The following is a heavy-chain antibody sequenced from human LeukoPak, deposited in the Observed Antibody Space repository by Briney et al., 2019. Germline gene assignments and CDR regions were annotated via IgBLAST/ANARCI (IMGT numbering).Heavy chain of an antibody. D-gene: IGHD3-22*01. V-gene: IGHV3-66*01. CDR2: IYSGGST. Sequence: GGSLRLSCAASGFTVSSNYMTWVRQAPGKGLEWVSVIYSGGSTYYADSVKGRFTISRDNSNNTLDLQMNSLRAEDTAGYYCAREPYYDCTGSFEYWGQGTLVTVSS. CDR1: GFTVSSNY. CDR3: AREPYYDCTGSFEY. J-gene: IGHJ4*02.